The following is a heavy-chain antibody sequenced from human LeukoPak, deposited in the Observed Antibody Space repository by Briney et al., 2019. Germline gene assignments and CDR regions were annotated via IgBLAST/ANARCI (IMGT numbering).Heavy chain of an antibody. V-gene: IGHV7-4-1*02. Sequence: ASVKVSCKASGYTFTSYTMNWVRQAPGQGLEWMGWINTNTGNPTYAQGFTGRFVFSLDTSVSTAYLQISSLKAEDTAVYYCATTFSGTYYSYWGQGTLVTVSS. CDR2: INTNTGNP. CDR1: GYTFTSYT. CDR3: ATTFSGTYYSY. D-gene: IGHD1-26*01. J-gene: IGHJ4*02.